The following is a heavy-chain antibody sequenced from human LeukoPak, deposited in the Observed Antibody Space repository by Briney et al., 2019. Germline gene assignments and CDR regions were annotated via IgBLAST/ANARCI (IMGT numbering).Heavy chain of an antibody. D-gene: IGHD2-2*01. CDR3: AKGTPDFFGVPAAPKVYYFDY. J-gene: IGHJ4*02. CDR2: ISGSGGST. Sequence: GGSLRLSCAASGFTFSSYAMSWVRQAPGKGLEWVSAISGSGGSTYYADSVKGRFTISRDNSKNTLYLQMNSLRAEDTAVYYCAKGTPDFFGVPAAPKVYYFDYWGQGNLVTVSS. CDR1: GFTFSSYA. V-gene: IGHV3-23*01.